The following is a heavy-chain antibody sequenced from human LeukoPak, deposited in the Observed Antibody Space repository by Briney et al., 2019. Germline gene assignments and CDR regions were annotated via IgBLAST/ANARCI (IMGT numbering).Heavy chain of an antibody. CDR2: ISRSSSYM. J-gene: IGHJ4*02. CDR3: ARDKSLRRDGYNSN. D-gene: IGHD5-24*01. V-gene: IGHV3-21*01. CDR1: GFTFSSYS. Sequence: GGSLRLFCAASGFTFSSYSMNWVRQAPGKGLEGVSSISRSSSYMSYADSVKGRFTISRNNAKNSLYLQMNRRRAEDTAVYYCARDKSLRRDGYNSNWGQGTLVTVSS.